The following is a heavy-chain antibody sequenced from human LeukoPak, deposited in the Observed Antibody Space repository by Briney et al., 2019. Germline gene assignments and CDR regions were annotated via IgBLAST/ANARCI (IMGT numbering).Heavy chain of an antibody. J-gene: IGHJ5*02. D-gene: IGHD2-15*01. CDR1: GYTFTSYY. CDR2: INPNSGGT. V-gene: IGHV1-2*06. Sequence: ASVKVSCKASGYTFTSYYMHWVRQAPGQGLEWMGRINPNSGGTNYAQKFQGRVTMTRDTSISTAYMELSRLRSDDTAVYYCARVGGRFSNWFDPWGQGTLVTVSS. CDR3: ARVGGRFSNWFDP.